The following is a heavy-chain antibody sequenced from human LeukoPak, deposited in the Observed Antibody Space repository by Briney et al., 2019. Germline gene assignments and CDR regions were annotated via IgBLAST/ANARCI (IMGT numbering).Heavy chain of an antibody. CDR2: ISSSSSYI. CDR1: GLTFSSYS. J-gene: IGHJ4*02. CDR3: ARAYDSSGHISAPMDY. D-gene: IGHD3-22*01. Sequence: GGSLRLSCAASGLTFSSYSMNWVRQAPGKGLEWVSSISSSSSYIYYADSVKGRFTISRDNAKNSLYLQMNSLRAEDTAVYYCARAYDSSGHISAPMDYWGQGTLVTVSS. V-gene: IGHV3-21*01.